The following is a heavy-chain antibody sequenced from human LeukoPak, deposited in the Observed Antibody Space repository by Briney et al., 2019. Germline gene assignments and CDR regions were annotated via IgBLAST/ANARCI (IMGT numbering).Heavy chain of an antibody. Sequence: SETLSLTCTVSGGSISSSSYYWGWIRQPPGKGLEWIGRIYTSGSTNYNPSLKSRVTMSVDTSKNQFSLKLSSVTAADTAVYYCARTIVGATSKSLYYYYMDVWGKGTTVTISS. V-gene: IGHV4-61*05. CDR3: ARTIVGATSKSLYYYYMDV. D-gene: IGHD1-26*01. CDR2: IYTSGST. CDR1: GGSISSSSYY. J-gene: IGHJ6*03.